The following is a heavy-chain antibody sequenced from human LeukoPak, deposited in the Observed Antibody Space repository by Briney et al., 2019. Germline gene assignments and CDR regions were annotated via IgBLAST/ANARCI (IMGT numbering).Heavy chain of an antibody. J-gene: IGHJ4*02. D-gene: IGHD1-1*01. Sequence: GASVKVSCKASGYTFTSYGISWVRQAPGQGLEWMGWISAYNGNTNYAQKLQGRVTMTRNTSISTAYMELSSLRSEDTAVYYCARGTRPSRQIGRGGFDYWGQGTLVTVSS. CDR3: ARGTRPSRQIGRGGFDY. CDR1: GYTFTSYG. V-gene: IGHV1-18*01. CDR2: ISAYNGNT.